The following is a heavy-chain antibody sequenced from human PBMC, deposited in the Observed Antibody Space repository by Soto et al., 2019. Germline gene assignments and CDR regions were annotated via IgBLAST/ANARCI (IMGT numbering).Heavy chain of an antibody. J-gene: IGHJ5*02. V-gene: IGHV1-18*04. D-gene: IGHD2-2*01. CDR3: ARDDPYCSSTSCSGWFDP. Sequence: ASVKVSCKASGYTFTSYGISWVRQAPGQGLEWMGWISAYNGNTNYAQKLQGRVTMPTAASTSTAYMELRSLRSDDTAVYYCARDDPYCSSTSCSGWFDPWGQGTMVTVSS. CDR1: GYTFTSYG. CDR2: ISAYNGNT.